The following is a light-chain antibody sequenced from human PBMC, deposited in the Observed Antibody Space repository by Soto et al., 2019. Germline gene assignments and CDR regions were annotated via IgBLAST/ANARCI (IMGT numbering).Light chain of an antibody. Sequence: QSVLTQPASVSGSPGQSITISCTGTSSDIGSYDYVSWYQQHPGKAPNLIIYEVTDRPSGVSNRFSGSKSGNTASLPISGLQAEDEADYYCSSFTSTSTRLFGSGTKVTVL. CDR3: SSFTSTSTRL. V-gene: IGLV2-14*01. J-gene: IGLJ1*01. CDR2: EVT. CDR1: SSDIGSYDY.